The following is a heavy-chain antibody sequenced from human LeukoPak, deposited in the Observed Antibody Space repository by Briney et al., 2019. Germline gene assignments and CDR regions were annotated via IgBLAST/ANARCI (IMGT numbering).Heavy chain of an antibody. Sequence: GGSLRLSCAASGFTFSSYGMHWVRQAPGKGLEWVAVISYDGSNKYYADSVKGRFTISRDNSKNTLYLQMNSLRAEDTAVYYRAKPPAFGRQPYWYFDLWGRGTLVTVSS. CDR3: AKPPAFGRQPYWYFDL. D-gene: IGHD1-1*01. V-gene: IGHV3-30*18. CDR1: GFTFSSYG. CDR2: ISYDGSNK. J-gene: IGHJ2*01.